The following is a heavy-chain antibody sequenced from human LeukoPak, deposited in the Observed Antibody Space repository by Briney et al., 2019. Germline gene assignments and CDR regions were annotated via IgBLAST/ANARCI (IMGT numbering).Heavy chain of an antibody. J-gene: IGHJ5*02. CDR3: ARDYVTMVRGANWFDP. D-gene: IGHD3-10*01. Sequence: ASVNVSSKASGYTFTAYYMHWVRQARGQGLEWMGRINPNRGGTNYAQKFQGRVTMTRDTSISTAYMELSRLRSDDTAVYYCARDYVTMVRGANWFDPWGQGTLVTVSS. V-gene: IGHV1-2*06. CDR1: GYTFTAYY. CDR2: INPNRGGT.